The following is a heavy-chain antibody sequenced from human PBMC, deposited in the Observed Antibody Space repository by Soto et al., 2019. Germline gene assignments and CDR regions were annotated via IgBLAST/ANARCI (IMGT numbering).Heavy chain of an antibody. J-gene: IGHJ6*02. D-gene: IGHD3-16*01. CDR2: IYYSGST. Sequence: PSETLSLTCTVSGGSISSYYWSWIRQPPGKGLEWIGYIYYSGSTNYNPSLKSRVTISVDTSKNQFSLKLSSVTAADTAVYYCARAEHGGSHYYGMDVWGQGTTVTVSS. CDR1: GGSISSYY. V-gene: IGHV4-59*01. CDR3: ARAEHGGSHYYGMDV.